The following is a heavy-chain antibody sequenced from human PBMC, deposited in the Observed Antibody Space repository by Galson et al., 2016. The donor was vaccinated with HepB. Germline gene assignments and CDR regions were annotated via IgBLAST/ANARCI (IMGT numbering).Heavy chain of an antibody. Sequence: LSLTCAVSGGSFSVYFWSWIRQSPGKGLEWIGEIDHNGVTNYNPSLTSRGTISADKPKKQFSLRLNSATAADTARYYVASRASRATWRIDFWGQGTLVTVSS. CDR2: IDHNGVT. D-gene: IGHD3-10*01. J-gene: IGHJ4*02. CDR3: ASRASRATWRIDF. CDR1: GGSFSVYF. V-gene: IGHV4-34*01.